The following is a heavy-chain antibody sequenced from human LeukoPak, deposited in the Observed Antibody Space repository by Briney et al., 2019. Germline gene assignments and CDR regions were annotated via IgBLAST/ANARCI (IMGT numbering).Heavy chain of an antibody. D-gene: IGHD5-12*01. V-gene: IGHV1-18*01. CDR3: ARDSGSGSDFLGPGDY. Sequence: ASVKVSCKASGYTFTSYGISWVRQAPGQGLEWMGWISAYNGNTNYAQKLQGRVTMTTDTSTSTAYMELRSLRSDDTAVYYCARDSGSGSDFLGPGDYWGQGTLITVSS. CDR2: ISAYNGNT. CDR1: GYTFTSYG. J-gene: IGHJ4*02.